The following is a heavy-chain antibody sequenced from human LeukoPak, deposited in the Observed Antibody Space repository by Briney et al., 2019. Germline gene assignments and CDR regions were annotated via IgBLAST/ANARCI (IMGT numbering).Heavy chain of an antibody. J-gene: IGHJ4*02. CDR3: AKRSVEVPAAMGPAFDY. V-gene: IGHV3-30-3*02. Sequence: PGESLRLSCAASGFTFSNYAILWVRQAPGKGLEWVAVISYDGSSKNFADSVKGRFTISIDNSKNTLYMQMNSLRVEDTAVYYCAKRSVEVPAAMGPAFDYWGQGALVTVSS. CDR1: GFTFSNYA. CDR2: ISYDGSSK. D-gene: IGHD2-2*01.